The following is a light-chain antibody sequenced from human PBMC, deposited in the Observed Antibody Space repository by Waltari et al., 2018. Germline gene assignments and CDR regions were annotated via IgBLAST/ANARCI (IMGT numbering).Light chain of an antibody. CDR3: LQRSLWPLT. CDR1: QSVRVY. Sequence: EIVLTQSPATLSLSPGERATLSCRASQSVRVYLAWYQQKPGQAPRLLIYDTSNRAPGIPARFSGSGSGTDFSLTISSLEPEDFAVYYCLQRSLWPLTFGGGTKVEIK. J-gene: IGKJ4*01. V-gene: IGKV3-11*01. CDR2: DTS.